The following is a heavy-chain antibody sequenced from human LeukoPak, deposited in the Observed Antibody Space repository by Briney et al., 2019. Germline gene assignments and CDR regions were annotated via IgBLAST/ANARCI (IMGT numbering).Heavy chain of an antibody. V-gene: IGHV3-30-3*01. Sequence: PGGSLRLSCAASGSTFSSYAMHWVRQAPGKGLEWVAVISYDGSNKYYADSVKGRFTISRDNSKNTLYLQMNSLRAEDTAVYYCARGLQLLMYGMDVWGQGTTVTVSS. D-gene: IGHD2-2*01. CDR2: ISYDGSNK. CDR1: GSTFSSYA. J-gene: IGHJ6*02. CDR3: ARGLQLLMYGMDV.